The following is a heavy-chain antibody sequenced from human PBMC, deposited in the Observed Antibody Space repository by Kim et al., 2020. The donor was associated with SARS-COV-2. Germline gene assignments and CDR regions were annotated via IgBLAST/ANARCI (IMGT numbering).Heavy chain of an antibody. CDR2: GST. V-gene: IGHV4-4*08. D-gene: IGHD5-12*01. Sequence: GSTNDNPSLKSRVPLAVATSKDQFSRRLASVTAAETAVYYCARLAHGRFDSWGQGALVTVSS. CDR3: ARLAHGRFDS. J-gene: IGHJ4*02.